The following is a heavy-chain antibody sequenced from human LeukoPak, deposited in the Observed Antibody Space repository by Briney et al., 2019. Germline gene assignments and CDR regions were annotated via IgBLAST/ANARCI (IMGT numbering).Heavy chain of an antibody. V-gene: IGHV3-33*01. D-gene: IGHD3-22*01. CDR2: VWSDGSNK. J-gene: IGHJ4*02. Sequence: GGSLRLSCAASGFTFSSYGMHWVRQAPGKGLAWVAVVWSDGSNKYYADSVKGRFTISRDNSTNTLYLQMNSLRSEHTTVYYCARERVYDSSGYYYGWGEGTLVTVSS. CDR1: GFTFSSYG. CDR3: ARERVYDSSGYYYG.